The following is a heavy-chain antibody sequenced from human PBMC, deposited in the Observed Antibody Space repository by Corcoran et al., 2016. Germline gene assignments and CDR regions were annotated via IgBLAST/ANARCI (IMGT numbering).Heavy chain of an antibody. Sequence: EVQLVESGGGLVQPGGSLRLSCAASGFTFSSYDMHWVRQATGKGLEWVSAIGTAGDTYYPGSVKGRFTISRENAKNSLYLQMNSLRAEDTAVYDCARDRAGGSFDYWGQGTLVTVSS. D-gene: IGHD3-10*01. CDR1: GFTFSSYD. CDR3: ARDRAGGSFDY. CDR2: IGTAGDT. V-gene: IGHV3-13*01. J-gene: IGHJ4*02.